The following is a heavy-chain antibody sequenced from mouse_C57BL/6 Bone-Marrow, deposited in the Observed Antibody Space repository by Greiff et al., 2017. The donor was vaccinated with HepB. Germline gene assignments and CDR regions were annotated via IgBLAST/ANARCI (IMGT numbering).Heavy chain of an antibody. J-gene: IGHJ2*01. CDR3: ARRFYYYVPDYFDY. CDR2: IHPNSGST. V-gene: IGHV1-64*01. CDR1: GYTFTSYW. D-gene: IGHD1-1*01. Sequence: QVQLQQPGAELVKPGASVKLSCKASGYTFTSYWMHWVKQRPGQGLEWIGMIHPNSGSTNYNEKFKSKATLTVDKASSTAYMQLSSLTSEDSAVYYCARRFYYYVPDYFDYWGQGTTLTVSS.